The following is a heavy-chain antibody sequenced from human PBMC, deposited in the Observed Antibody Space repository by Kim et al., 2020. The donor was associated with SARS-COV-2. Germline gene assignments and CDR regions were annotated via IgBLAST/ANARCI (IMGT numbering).Heavy chain of an antibody. CDR3: ARDNNDYVWGSYRYWYYYGMDV. J-gene: IGHJ6*02. Sequence: ASVKVSCKASGYTFTSYGISWVRQAPGQGLEWMGWISAYNGNTNYAQKLQGRVTMTTDTSTSTAYMELRSLRSDDTAVYYCARDNNDYVWGSYRYWYYYGMDVWGQGTTVTVSS. V-gene: IGHV1-18*04. CDR1: GYTFTSYG. CDR2: ISAYNGNT. D-gene: IGHD3-16*02.